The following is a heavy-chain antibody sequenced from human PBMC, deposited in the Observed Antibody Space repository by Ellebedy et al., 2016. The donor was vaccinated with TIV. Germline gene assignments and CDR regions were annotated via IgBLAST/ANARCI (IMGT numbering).Heavy chain of an antibody. J-gene: IGHJ3*02. CDR1: GFSFSSYW. CDR2: INQDGSDK. CDR3: ATDGSYGDHLSPAHAFEN. V-gene: IGHV3-7*01. Sequence: GESLKISCAASGFSFSSYWMTWVRQAPGKGLEWVANINQDGSDKYYVDSVRGRFTISRDNAKNSLYLQMNSLRAEDTAVYYCATDGSYGDHLSPAHAFENWGQGTVVIVSS. D-gene: IGHD1-26*01.